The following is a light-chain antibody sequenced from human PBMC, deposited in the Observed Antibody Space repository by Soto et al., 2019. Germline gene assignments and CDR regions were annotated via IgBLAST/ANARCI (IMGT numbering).Light chain of an antibody. Sequence: DIVMTQSPDSLAVSLGERATINCKSSQSLLYSPNNKNYLACYQQKPGLPSRLLIYWASTRESGVPDLFSGSGYRPDSTLTISSLQAADVAAYYCQQHAHAPHTFGQGTEVEIK. CDR2: WAS. J-gene: IGKJ1*01. CDR1: QSLLYSPNNKNY. V-gene: IGKV4-1*01. CDR3: QQHAHAPHT.